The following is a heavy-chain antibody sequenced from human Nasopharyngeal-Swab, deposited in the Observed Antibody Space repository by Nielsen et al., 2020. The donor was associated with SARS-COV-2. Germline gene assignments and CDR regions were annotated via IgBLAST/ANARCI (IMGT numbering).Heavy chain of an antibody. J-gene: IGHJ6*03. V-gene: IGHV4-61*02. CDR2: IYTNGST. Sequence: RQAPGKGLEWIGRIYTNGSTNYNPSLKSRVTISVDTSKNQFSLKLSSVTAADTAVYYCARGITTLYYYYYMDVWGKGTTVTVSS. D-gene: IGHD3-10*01. CDR3: ARGITTLYYYYYMDV.